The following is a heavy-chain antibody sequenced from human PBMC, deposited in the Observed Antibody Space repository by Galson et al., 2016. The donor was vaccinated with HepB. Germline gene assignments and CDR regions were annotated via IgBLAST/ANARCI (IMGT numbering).Heavy chain of an antibody. V-gene: IGHV4-39*01. CDR1: GGSISRTNDC. CDR3: ARVVVGIGFDY. Sequence: SETLSLTCTVSGGSISRTNDCWDWLRQPPGKGLELIVSRCFDDSAYYNPSLNGRVTISADTSTNQFSLNPSSVTAADTAVYYCARVVVGIGFDYWGPGTLVTVSS. J-gene: IGHJ4*02. CDR2: RCFDDSA. D-gene: IGHD3-22*01.